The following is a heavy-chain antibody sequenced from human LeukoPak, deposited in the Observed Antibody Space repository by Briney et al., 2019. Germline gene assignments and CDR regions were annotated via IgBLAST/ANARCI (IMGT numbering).Heavy chain of an antibody. CDR3: ARRAAAVGTYYMDV. CDR2: IYYSGGT. D-gene: IGHD6-13*01. V-gene: IGHV4-59*01. J-gene: IGHJ6*03. Sequence: PSETLSLTCTVSGGSINSYYWNWIRQPPGKGLEWIGYIYYSGGTNYNPSIKSRVTIAVDTSKNQFSLKLSSVTAADTAVYYCARRAAAVGTYYMDVWGKGTTVTASS. CDR1: GGSINSYY.